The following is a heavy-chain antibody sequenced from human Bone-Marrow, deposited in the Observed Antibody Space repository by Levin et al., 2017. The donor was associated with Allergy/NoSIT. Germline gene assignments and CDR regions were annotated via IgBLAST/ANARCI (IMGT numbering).Heavy chain of an antibody. D-gene: IGHD3-10*01. Sequence: LSLTCAASGFTFTSFAMHWVRQAPGKGLEWLAIISYDGATTFYADSVHVRFPLSRDNSNNLVFLQLNSLSAEDTAVYFCAKDGRRFGELLLDPYYFASWGQGTLLTVSS. J-gene: IGHJ4*02. CDR3: AKDGRRFGELLLDPYYFAS. V-gene: IGHV3-30-3*01. CDR1: GFTFTSFA. CDR2: ISYDGATT.